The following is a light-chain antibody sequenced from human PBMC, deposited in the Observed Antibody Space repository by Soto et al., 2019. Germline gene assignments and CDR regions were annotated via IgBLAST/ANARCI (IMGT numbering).Light chain of an antibody. CDR2: DTS. V-gene: IGKV3D-15*01. Sequence: EIVLTQSPATLSVSPGERVTLSCRASQSVSNKLAWYQQKPGQAPRLLISDTSTRATGIPARFSGSGSGTEFTLTVSSLQSEDFALYFCHQYDHWPLTFGGGTKV. CDR1: QSVSNK. CDR3: HQYDHWPLT. J-gene: IGKJ4*01.